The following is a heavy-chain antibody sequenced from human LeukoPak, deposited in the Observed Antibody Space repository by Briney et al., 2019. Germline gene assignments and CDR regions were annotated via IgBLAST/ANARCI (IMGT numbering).Heavy chain of an antibody. V-gene: IGHV1-69*13. Sequence: ASVKVSCKASGGTFSSYAISWVRQAPGQGPEWMGGIIPIFGTANYAQKFQGRVTITADESTSTAYMEPSSLRSEDTAVYYCARSVIPGGYGAVGYFDYWGQGTLVTVSS. J-gene: IGHJ4*02. CDR3: ARSVIPGGYGAVGYFDY. CDR2: IIPIFGTA. D-gene: IGHD5-12*01. CDR1: GGTFSSYA.